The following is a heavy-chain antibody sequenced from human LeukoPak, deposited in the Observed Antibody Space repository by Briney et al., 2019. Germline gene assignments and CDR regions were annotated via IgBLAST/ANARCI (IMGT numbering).Heavy chain of an antibody. CDR3: ARKNGLDY. J-gene: IGHJ4*02. CDR1: GFIFEDYG. Sequence: GGSLRLSCAASGFIFEDYGMTWVRQAPGKGLEWVANIKQDGSEKYYVDSVKGRFTISRDNAKNSLYLQMNSLRAEDTAVYYCARKNGLDYWGQGTLVTVSS. CDR2: IKQDGSEK. V-gene: IGHV3-7*01.